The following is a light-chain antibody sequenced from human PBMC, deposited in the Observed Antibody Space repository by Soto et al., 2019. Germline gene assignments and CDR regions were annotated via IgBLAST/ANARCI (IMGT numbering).Light chain of an antibody. V-gene: IGKV3-15*01. Sequence: EIVVTQSPATLSVSPGERATLSCRASQSVSSNLAWYQQKPGQAPRLLIYGASTRATGIPARFSGSGSGTKFTLTISSLQSEDFAVYYCQQYSNWPPLTFGGGTKVDIK. CDR2: GAS. CDR3: QQYSNWPPLT. J-gene: IGKJ4*01. CDR1: QSVSSN.